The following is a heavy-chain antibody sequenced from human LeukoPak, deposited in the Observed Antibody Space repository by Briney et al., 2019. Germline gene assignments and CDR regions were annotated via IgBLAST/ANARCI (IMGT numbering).Heavy chain of an antibody. J-gene: IGHJ6*02. V-gene: IGHV1-46*01. D-gene: IGHD3-9*01. CDR2: INPSGGST. CDR3: ARDSPQYDILTGYQYYYYGMDV. Sequence: ASVKVSCKASGYTFTSYYMHWVRQAPGQGLEWMGIINPSGGSTSYAQKFQARVTMTRDTSTSTVYMELSSLRSEDTAVYYCARDSPQYDILTGYQYYYYGMDVWGQGTTVTVSS. CDR1: GYTFTSYY.